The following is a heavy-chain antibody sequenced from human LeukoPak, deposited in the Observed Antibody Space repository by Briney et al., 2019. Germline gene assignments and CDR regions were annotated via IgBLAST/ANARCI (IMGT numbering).Heavy chain of an antibody. CDR2: ISYDGSNQ. J-gene: IGHJ4*02. Sequence: GGSLRLSCAASGFTFSPYAMHWVRQAPGKGLEWVAGISYDGSNQYYADSVKGRFTASRDNSKSTLYLQIQSVSSEDAAVYCCARGKQLVSDYWGQGTLVTVSS. V-gene: IGHV3-30*04. D-gene: IGHD1-1*01. CDR3: ARGKQLVSDY. CDR1: GFTFSPYA.